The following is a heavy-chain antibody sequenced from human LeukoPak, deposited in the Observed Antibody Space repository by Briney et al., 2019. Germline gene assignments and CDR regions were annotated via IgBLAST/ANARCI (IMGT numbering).Heavy chain of an antibody. CDR2: IDSGGST. CDR1: GFTVNTNH. V-gene: IGHV3-66*01. J-gene: IGHJ4*02. D-gene: IGHD2-21*02. Sequence: GGSLRLSCAASGFTVNTNHMSWVRQAPGKGLEWVSEIDSGGSTFYAHSVKGRFTISRDNAKNSLYLQMNSLRAEDTAVYYCARESPYCGGDCNLDYWGQGTLVTVSS. CDR3: ARESPYCGGDCNLDY.